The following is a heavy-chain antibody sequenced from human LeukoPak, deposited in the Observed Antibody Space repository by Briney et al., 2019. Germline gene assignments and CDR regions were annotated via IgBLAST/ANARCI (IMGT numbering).Heavy chain of an antibody. CDR1: GFTFSNCG. V-gene: IGHV3-23*01. J-gene: IGHJ5*02. Sequence: GGTLRLSCAASGFTFSNCGMSWVRQAPGKGLEWVSGISGSGDSTFYADSVKGRFTISRDNSKNTRYLQMNSLRAEDTAVYYCAKASPHYYGSGSYYLNPFDPWGQGTLVTVSS. CDR3: AKASPHYYGSGSYYLNPFDP. CDR2: ISGSGDST. D-gene: IGHD3-10*01.